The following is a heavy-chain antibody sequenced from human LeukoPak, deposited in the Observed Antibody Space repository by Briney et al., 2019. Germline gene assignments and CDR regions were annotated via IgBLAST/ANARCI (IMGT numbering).Heavy chain of an antibody. Sequence: PGGSLRLSCAASGFTFSSSWMYWVRQVPGKGLMLVSRINFDGTTTTYADSVKGRFTISRDSSKNTLYLQMNSLRGEDTAVYYCAKGRWGLTINNFDIWGQGTMVTVSS. D-gene: IGHD3-9*01. CDR3: AKGRWGLTINNFDI. V-gene: IGHV3-74*03. CDR2: INFDGTTT. J-gene: IGHJ3*02. CDR1: GFTFSSSW.